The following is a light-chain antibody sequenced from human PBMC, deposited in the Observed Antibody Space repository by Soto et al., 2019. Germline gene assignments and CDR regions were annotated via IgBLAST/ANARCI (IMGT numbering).Light chain of an antibody. CDR2: AAS. Sequence: DIQMTQSPSSLSASVGDRVTITCRASQGISNYLAWYQQKPGKVPKLLIYAASTLQSGVPSRFSGSGSGTDFTLTISSLQPEDVATSYCQKYNSALGTWTFGQGTKVEIK. CDR3: QKYNSALGTWT. V-gene: IGKV1-27*01. CDR1: QGISNY. J-gene: IGKJ1*01.